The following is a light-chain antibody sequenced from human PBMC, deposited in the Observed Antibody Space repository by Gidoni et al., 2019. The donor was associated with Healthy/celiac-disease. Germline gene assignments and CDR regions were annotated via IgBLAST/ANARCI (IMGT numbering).Light chain of an antibody. Sequence: IVSTQSPGTLSLSPGERAPLSCRASQCVSSSYLAWYQQKPGQAPRLLIYGASSMATGIPDRFSGSGSGTDFTLTISRLEPEDFAVYYCQQYGSSPLTFGGGTKVEIK. J-gene: IGKJ4*01. CDR1: QCVSSSY. V-gene: IGKV3-20*01. CDR3: QQYGSSPLT. CDR2: GAS.